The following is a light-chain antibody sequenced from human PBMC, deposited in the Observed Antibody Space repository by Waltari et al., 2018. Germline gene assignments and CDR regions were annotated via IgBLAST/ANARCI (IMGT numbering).Light chain of an antibody. Sequence: ELVLTQSPGTLSLSPGERATLSCRASQTITSNSLAWYQHKPGQPPRLLLYDVSTRATGVPDRISGSGSGTDFTLSISRLEPDDFAVYYCQQYENSPRTFGQGTKVEI. V-gene: IGKV3-20*01. J-gene: IGKJ1*01. CDR3: QQYENSPRT. CDR2: DVS. CDR1: QTITSNS.